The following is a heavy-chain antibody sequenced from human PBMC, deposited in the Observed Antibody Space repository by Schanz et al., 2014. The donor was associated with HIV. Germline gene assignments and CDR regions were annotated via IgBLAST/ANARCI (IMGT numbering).Heavy chain of an antibody. Sequence: EGQLVESGGGLVQPGGSLRLSCAASGFTFKTYWMSWVRQAPGKGLEWLANIKLDGSEKYYVDSVKGRFTISRDNTKNSLYLQMNSLRAEDTAVYYCARVFGRTYGLPDYWGQGTLATVSS. CDR3: ARVFGRTYGLPDY. V-gene: IGHV3-7*03. CDR2: IKLDGSEK. CDR1: GFTFKTYW. D-gene: IGHD3-10*01. J-gene: IGHJ4*02.